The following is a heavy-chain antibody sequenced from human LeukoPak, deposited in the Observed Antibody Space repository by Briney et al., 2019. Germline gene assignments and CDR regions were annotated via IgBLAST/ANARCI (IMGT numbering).Heavy chain of an antibody. CDR2: IYSGGST. J-gene: IGHJ4*02. CDR1: GFTVSSNY. D-gene: IGHD4-17*01. V-gene: IGHV3-53*01. Sequence: GGSLRLSCAASGFTVSSNYMNWVRQAPGKWLEWVSVIYSGGSTYYADSVKGRFTISRDNSKNTLFLQMNSLRAEDTAVYYCAREAVTRNYFDYWGQGTLVTVSS. CDR3: AREAVTRNYFDY.